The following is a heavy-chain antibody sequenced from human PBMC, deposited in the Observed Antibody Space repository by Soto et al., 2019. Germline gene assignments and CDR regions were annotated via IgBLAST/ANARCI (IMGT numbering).Heavy chain of an antibody. V-gene: IGHV4-59*01. D-gene: IGHD1-26*01. J-gene: IGHJ4*02. Sequence: SETLSLTCTVSGGSMSSYQWSWIRQRPGQGLEWIGYIFNTGSTAYNPSLNSRVSISVDTSKNQFSLKLSSVTAADTAVYYCAGEYTVSYRFDWWGRGTLVTVSS. CDR2: IFNTGST. CDR3: AGEYTVSYRFDW. CDR1: GGSMSSYQ.